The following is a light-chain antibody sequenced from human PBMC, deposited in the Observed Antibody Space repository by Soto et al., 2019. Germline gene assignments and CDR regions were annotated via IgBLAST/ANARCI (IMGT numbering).Light chain of an antibody. Sequence: EIVLTQSPGTLSLSPGERATLSCRASQSVRSTHLNWYQQKPGQAPRLLMSATSKRATGIPDRFIGGGSGTDFTLTITRLEPEDFAVYYCQHFGDFPYYAFGQGTKLEI. J-gene: IGKJ2*01. CDR2: ATS. CDR3: QHFGDFPYYA. V-gene: IGKV3-20*01. CDR1: QSVRSTH.